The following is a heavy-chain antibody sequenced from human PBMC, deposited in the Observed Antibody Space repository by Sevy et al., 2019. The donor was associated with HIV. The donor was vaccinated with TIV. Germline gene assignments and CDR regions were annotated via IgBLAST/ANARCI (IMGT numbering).Heavy chain of an antibody. CDR1: GFTFSSYG. Sequence: GGSLRLSCAASGFTFSSYGMHWVRQAPGKGLEWVALIWFDGSNTYYSYSVKGRFTISRDIAKNTLHLQMNSLRAEDTAVYYCARDLEFYDYGDYGPAFMPDYWGQGTLVTVSS. J-gene: IGHJ4*02. V-gene: IGHV3-33*01. CDR2: IWFDGSNT. CDR3: ARDLEFYDYGDYGPAFMPDY. D-gene: IGHD4-17*01.